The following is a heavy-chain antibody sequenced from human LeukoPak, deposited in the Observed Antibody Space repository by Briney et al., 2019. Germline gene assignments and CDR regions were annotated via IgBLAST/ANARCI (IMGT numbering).Heavy chain of an antibody. V-gene: IGHV3-48*03. CDR1: GFTFSSYE. CDR3: ARGGIAARFAY. D-gene: IGHD6-6*01. J-gene: IGHJ4*02. Sequence: GGSLRLSCAASGFTFSSYEMNRVRQAPGKGQEWVSYISSGSSSIFYADSVKGRFTISRDNAKNSLYLQMNSLRVEDTAVYYCARGGIAARFAYWGQGTLVTVSS. CDR2: ISSGSSSI.